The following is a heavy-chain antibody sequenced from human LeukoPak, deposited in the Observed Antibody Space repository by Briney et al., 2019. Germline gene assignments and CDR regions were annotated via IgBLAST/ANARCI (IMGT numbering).Heavy chain of an antibody. V-gene: IGHV1-2*02. Sequence: ASVKVSCKASRYTFTDYYMHWVRQGPGQGLEWMGWINPNSDGTNYAQKVQGRVTMTRDTSISTAYMELSRLRSDDTDVYYCARGGWSLGYCSSSSCLDWFDPWGQGTLVTVSS. J-gene: IGHJ5*02. CDR1: RYTFTDYY. CDR3: ARGGWSLGYCSSSSCLDWFDP. CDR2: INPNSDGT. D-gene: IGHD2-2*01.